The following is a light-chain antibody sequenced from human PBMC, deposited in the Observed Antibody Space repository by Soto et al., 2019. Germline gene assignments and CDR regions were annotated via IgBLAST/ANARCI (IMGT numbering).Light chain of an antibody. V-gene: IGKV3D-15*01. CDR2: GAS. CDR1: QTISGSY. CDR3: QEYIQWPPGM. Sequence: IVLTQSPGTLSLSPGERATLSCRASQTISGSYLAWYQHKPGQAPRLLIHGASTRATGIPDRFSGSGSGTDFTLTISSLQSEDFAVYYCQEYIQWPPGMFGPGTTVDIK. J-gene: IGKJ1*01.